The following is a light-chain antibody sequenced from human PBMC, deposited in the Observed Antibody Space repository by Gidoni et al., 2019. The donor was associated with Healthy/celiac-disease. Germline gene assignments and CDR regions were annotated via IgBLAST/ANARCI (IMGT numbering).Light chain of an antibody. CDR2: AAS. V-gene: IGKV1-39*01. CDR1: QSISSY. Sequence: IQMTQSPSSLSASVGDRVTITCRASQSISSYLNWYQQKPGKAPKLLIYAASSLQSGVPSRFCGSGSGTDFTLTISSLQPEDFATYYCQQSYSTLYTFGQGTKLEIK. CDR3: QQSYSTLYT. J-gene: IGKJ2*01.